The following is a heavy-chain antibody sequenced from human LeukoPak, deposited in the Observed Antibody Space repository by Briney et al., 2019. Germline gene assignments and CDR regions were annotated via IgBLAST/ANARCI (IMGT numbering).Heavy chain of an antibody. Sequence: PSEXLSLTCAVYGGSFSGYYWSWLRQPPGKGLEWIGEINHSGSTNYNPSLTSRVTISVDTSKNQFSLKLSSVTAADTAVYYCARGLPFNIVVVIARNWFDPWGQGTLVTVSS. V-gene: IGHV4-34*01. CDR1: GGSFSGYY. J-gene: IGHJ5*02. CDR3: ARGLPFNIVVVIARNWFDP. D-gene: IGHD2-21*01. CDR2: INHSGST.